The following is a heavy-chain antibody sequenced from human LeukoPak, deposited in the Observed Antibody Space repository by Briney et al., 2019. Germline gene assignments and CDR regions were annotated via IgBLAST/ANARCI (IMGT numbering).Heavy chain of an antibody. CDR2: INHSGST. CDR1: GGSFSGYY. Sequence: SETLSLTCAVYGGSFSGYYWSWIRQPPGKGLEWIGEINHSGSTNYNPSLKSRVTISVDTSKNQFSLKLSSVTAADTAVYYCARDMGSVAGHDYWGQGTLVTVSS. CDR3: ARDMGSVAGHDY. V-gene: IGHV4-34*01. D-gene: IGHD6-13*01. J-gene: IGHJ4*02.